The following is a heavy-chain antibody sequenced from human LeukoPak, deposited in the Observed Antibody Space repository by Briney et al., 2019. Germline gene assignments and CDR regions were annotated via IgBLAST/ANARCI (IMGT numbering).Heavy chain of an antibody. CDR1: GFTFSSYA. D-gene: IGHD4-11*01. V-gene: IGHV3-23*01. CDR2: ISGSGGST. CDR3: AKLGVTTVTTGTRFEDY. J-gene: IGHJ4*02. Sequence: PGGSLRLSCAASGFTFSSYAMSWVRQAPGKGLEWVSAISGSGGSTYYADSVKGRFTISRDNSKNTLYLQMNSLRAEDTAVYYCAKLGVTTVTTGTRFEDYWGQGTLVTVSS.